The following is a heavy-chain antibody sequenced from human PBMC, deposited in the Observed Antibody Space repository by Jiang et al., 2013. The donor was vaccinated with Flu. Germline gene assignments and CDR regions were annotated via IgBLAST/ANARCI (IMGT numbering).Heavy chain of an antibody. CDR2: IRNKLYRGTT. CDR3: TRDLVRDVILIPATYFDY. D-gene: IGHD2-2*01. J-gene: IGHJ4*02. V-gene: IGHV3-49*03. Sequence: FSFGDYAVSWLRPGVQGGGVEWVGFIRNKLYRGTTDYAASVKGRFTISRDDSKSIAYLQMSSLKTEDTAVYYCTRDLVRDVILIPATYFDYWGQGALVTVSS. CDR1: FSFGDYA.